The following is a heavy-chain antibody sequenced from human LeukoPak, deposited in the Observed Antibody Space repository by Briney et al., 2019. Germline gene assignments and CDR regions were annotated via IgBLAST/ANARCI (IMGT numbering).Heavy chain of an antibody. CDR3: ARDPNNTVTRSIDY. Sequence: ASVKVSCKASGYTFTGYYMHWVRQAPGQGLEWMGRINPNSGGTNYAQKFQGRVTMTRDTSISTAYMELSRLRSDDTAVYYCARDPNNTVTRSIDYWGQGTLVTVSS. CDR1: GYTFTGYY. CDR2: INPNSGGT. D-gene: IGHD4-17*01. V-gene: IGHV1-2*06. J-gene: IGHJ4*02.